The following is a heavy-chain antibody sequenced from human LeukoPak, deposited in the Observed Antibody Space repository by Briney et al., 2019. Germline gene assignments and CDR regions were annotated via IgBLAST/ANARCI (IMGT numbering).Heavy chain of an antibody. Sequence: GGSLRLSCAASGFTFSSYSMNWVRQAPGKGLEWVSYISDSGSTIYYADSVRGRFTISRDNAKNSLYLQMNSLRAEDTAVYYCARVSYFGSAGFDYWGQGTLVTVSS. CDR1: GFTFSSYS. V-gene: IGHV3-48*04. CDR3: ARVSYFGSAGFDY. CDR2: ISDSGSTI. J-gene: IGHJ4*02. D-gene: IGHD2-21*01.